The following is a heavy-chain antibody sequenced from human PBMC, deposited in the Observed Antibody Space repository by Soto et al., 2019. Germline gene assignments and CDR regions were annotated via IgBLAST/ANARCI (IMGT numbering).Heavy chain of an antibody. CDR1: GFTFSSYG. J-gene: IGHJ3*02. CDR3: AKGVNIVVVPAATTHDAFDI. D-gene: IGHD2-2*01. Sequence: ESGGGVVQPGRSLRLSCAASGFTFSSYGMHWVRQAPGKGLEWVAVISYDGSNKYYADSVKGRFTISRDNSKNTLYLQMNSLRAEDTAVYYCAKGVNIVVVPAATTHDAFDIWGQGTMVTVSS. CDR2: ISYDGSNK. V-gene: IGHV3-30*18.